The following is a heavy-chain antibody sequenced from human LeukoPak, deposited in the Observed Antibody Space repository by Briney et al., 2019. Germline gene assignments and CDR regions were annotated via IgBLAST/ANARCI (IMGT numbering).Heavy chain of an antibody. D-gene: IGHD1-26*01. Sequence: GGPLRLSCAASGFTFRRHGMHWVRQAPGKGLEWVAIIWHDGSNNYYADSVKGRFTISRDNSKNTLYLQMNSLRAEDTAVYYCAKRSGSYYVDYWGQGTLVTVSS. CDR1: GFTFRRHG. J-gene: IGHJ4*02. CDR3: AKRSGSYYVDY. V-gene: IGHV3-33*06. CDR2: IWHDGSNN.